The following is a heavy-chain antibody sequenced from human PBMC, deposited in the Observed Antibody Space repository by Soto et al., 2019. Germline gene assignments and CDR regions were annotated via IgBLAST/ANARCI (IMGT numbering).Heavy chain of an antibody. Sequence: GASVKVSCKASGYTFTSYDINWVRQATGQGLEWMGWMNPNSGNTGYAQKFQGRVTMTRNTSISTAYMELSSLRSEDTAVYYCARYVAARHLSFDYWGQGTLVTVSS. J-gene: IGHJ4*02. V-gene: IGHV1-8*01. CDR3: ARYVAARHLSFDY. CDR1: GYTFTSYD. D-gene: IGHD6-6*01. CDR2: MNPNSGNT.